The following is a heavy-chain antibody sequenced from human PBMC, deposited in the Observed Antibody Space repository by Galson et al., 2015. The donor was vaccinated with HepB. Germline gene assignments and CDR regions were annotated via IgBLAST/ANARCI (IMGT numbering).Heavy chain of an antibody. J-gene: IGHJ6*02. CDR1: GFTFSSYA. V-gene: IGHV3-23*01. D-gene: IGHD6-19*01. Sequence: SLRLSCAASGFTFSSYAMRWVRQAPGKGLEWVSAISGSGGSTYYADSVKGRFTISRDNSKNTLYLQMNSLRAEDTAVYYCAKHPSFSSGWYSVAYYCYGMDVWGQGTTVTASS. CDR2: ISGSGGST. CDR3: AKHPSFSSGWYSVAYYCYGMDV.